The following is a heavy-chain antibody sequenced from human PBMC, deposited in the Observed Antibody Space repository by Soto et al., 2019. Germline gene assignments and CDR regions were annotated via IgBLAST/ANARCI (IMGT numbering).Heavy chain of an antibody. CDR1: GFTFSDHY. D-gene: IGHD1-26*01. J-gene: IGHJ4*02. CDR2: TRNKANSYTT. V-gene: IGHV3-72*01. CDR3: ARDLGYSGSN. Sequence: EVQLVESGGGLVQPGGSLRLSCAASGFTFSDHYMDWVRQAPGKGLEWVGRTRNKANSYTTEYAASVKGRFTISRDDSKSSLYLQMNSLKTEDTAVYYCARDLGYSGSNWGQGTLVTVSS.